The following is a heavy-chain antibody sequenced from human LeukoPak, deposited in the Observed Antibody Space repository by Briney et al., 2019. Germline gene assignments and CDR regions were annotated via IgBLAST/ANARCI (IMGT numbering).Heavy chain of an antibody. Sequence: SETLSLTCTVSGGSISSSKYYWGWIRQPPGKGLEWIGSIYYSGSVYYNPSLKSRVTISVDTSKNQFSLKLTSVTAADTAVYYCARDARVQKWFGEVIMTTTYYFDDWGQGTLVTVSS. D-gene: IGHD3-10*01. CDR2: IYYSGSV. J-gene: IGHJ4*02. CDR1: GGSISSSKYY. CDR3: ARDARVQKWFGEVIMTTTYYFDD. V-gene: IGHV4-39*07.